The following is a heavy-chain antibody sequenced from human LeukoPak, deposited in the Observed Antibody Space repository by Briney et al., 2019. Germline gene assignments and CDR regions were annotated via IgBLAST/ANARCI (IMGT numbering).Heavy chain of an antibody. D-gene: IGHD6-13*01. CDR2: INQDGSEE. CDR3: ARAYSSSWYFNWFDP. Sequence: GGSLRLSCAASAFTLSNSWMSWVRQAPGKGLEWVANINQDGSEEYYVDSVKGRFTISRDNAKNSLYLQMNSLRAEDTAVYYCARAYSSSWYFNWFDPWGQGTLVTVSS. V-gene: IGHV3-7*01. J-gene: IGHJ5*02. CDR1: AFTLSNSW.